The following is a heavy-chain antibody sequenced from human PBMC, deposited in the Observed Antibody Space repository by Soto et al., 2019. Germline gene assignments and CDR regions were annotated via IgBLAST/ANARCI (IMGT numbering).Heavy chain of an antibody. D-gene: IGHD4-17*01. J-gene: IGHJ4*02. Sequence: PGGSLRLSCAASGFKFSNYAMSWVRQAPGKGLEWVSLISATGGGTYYADSVKGRFIISRDNSRNTLLLQMNSLRGDDTAVYFCAKDLSESDDFGDDWAPFDYWGRGTQVTVSS. CDR3: AKDLSESDDFGDDWAPFDY. V-gene: IGHV3-23*01. CDR1: GFKFSNYA. CDR2: ISATGGGT.